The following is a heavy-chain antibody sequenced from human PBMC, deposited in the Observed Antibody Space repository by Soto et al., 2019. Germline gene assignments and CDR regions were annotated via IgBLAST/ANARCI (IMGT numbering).Heavy chain of an antibody. J-gene: IGHJ6*02. D-gene: IGHD2-2*01. Sequence: PGESLKISCKISGYRFSSFWIAWVRQKPGKGLEWMGIIYPGDATTIYSPSFQGRLTISVDMSISTAHLQWYDLKASDSAMYYCASSPRGYCSSTSCRELGNYYGMDVWGQGTTVTSP. V-gene: IGHV5-51*01. CDR1: GYRFSSFW. CDR3: ASSPRGYCSSTSCRELGNYYGMDV. CDR2: IYPGDATT.